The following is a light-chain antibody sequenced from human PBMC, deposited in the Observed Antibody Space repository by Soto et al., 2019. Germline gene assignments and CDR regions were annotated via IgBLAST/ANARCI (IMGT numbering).Light chain of an antibody. J-gene: IGLJ1*01. CDR2: RNS. V-gene: IGLV1-47*01. Sequence: QSVLTQSPSASGTPGQRVTISCSGSASTIGRNYVYWYQQLPGTAPKLLIYRNSQRPSGVPDRFSGSKSGTSASLAISGLRSEDEANYSCEAWDENRSGLYAFGPGTKFTVL. CDR3: EAWDENRSGLYA. CDR1: ASTIGRNY.